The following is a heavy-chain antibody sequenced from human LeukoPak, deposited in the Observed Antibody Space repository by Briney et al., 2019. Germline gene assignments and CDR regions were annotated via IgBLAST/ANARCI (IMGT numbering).Heavy chain of an antibody. D-gene: IGHD5-12*01. J-gene: IGHJ4*02. Sequence: GGSLRLSCAASGFTVSSNYMSWVRQAPGKGLEWVSVIYSGGSTYYADSVKGRFTISRDNSKNTLYLQMNSLRAEDTAVYYCAKDLGDIVATLIDYWGQGTLVTVSS. CDR1: GFTVSSNY. V-gene: IGHV3-66*01. CDR3: AKDLGDIVATLIDY. CDR2: IYSGGST.